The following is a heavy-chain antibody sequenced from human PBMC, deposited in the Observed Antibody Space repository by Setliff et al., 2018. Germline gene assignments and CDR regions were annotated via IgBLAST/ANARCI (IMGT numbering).Heavy chain of an antibody. Sequence: HGESLKISCKGSGYSFTTYWIGWVRQMPGKGLEWMGIIYPSDSDTRYSPSFQGQVTISADKSITTAYLQWSSLKASDTAMYYCARGSSDWDVDYWGQGTLVTVSS. CDR1: GYSFTTYW. CDR3: ARGSSDWDVDY. D-gene: IGHD2-2*01. CDR2: IYPSDSDT. J-gene: IGHJ4*02. V-gene: IGHV5-51*01.